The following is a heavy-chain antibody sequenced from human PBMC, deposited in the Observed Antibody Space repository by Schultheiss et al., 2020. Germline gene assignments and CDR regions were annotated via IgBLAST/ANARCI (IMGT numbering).Heavy chain of an antibody. J-gene: IGHJ5*02. D-gene: IGHD6-13*01. CDR3: AIGAISSSWYRSWFDP. CDR2: IYTSGST. V-gene: IGHV4-59*10. Sequence: SETLSLTCAVYGGSFSGYYWSWIRQPAGKGLEWIGRIYTSGSTNYNPSLKSRVTMSVDTSKNQFSLKLSSVTAADTAVYYCAIGAISSSWYRSWFDPWGQGTLVTVSS. CDR1: GGSFSGYY.